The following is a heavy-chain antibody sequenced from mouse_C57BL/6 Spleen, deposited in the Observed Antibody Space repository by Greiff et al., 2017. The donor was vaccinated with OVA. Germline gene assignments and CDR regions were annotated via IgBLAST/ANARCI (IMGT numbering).Heavy chain of an antibody. CDR2: IYPSDSET. D-gene: IGHD1-3*01. CDR1: GYTFTSYW. J-gene: IGHJ2*01. V-gene: IGHV1-61*01. CDR3: ARESSGFDY. Sequence: QVQLQQPGAELVRPGSSVKLSCKASGYTFTSYWMYWVKQRPGQGLEWIGNIYPSDSETHYNQKFKDKATLTVDKSSSTAYMQLSSLTSEDSAVYYCARESSGFDYWGQGTTLTVSS.